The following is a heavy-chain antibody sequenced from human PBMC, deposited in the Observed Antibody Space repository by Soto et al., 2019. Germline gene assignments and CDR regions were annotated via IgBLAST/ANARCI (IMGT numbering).Heavy chain of an antibody. Sequence: QITLKESGPTLVRPTQTLTLTCTFSGFSLTTSGVGVGWIRQPPGKALEWLAVIYWDDDKRYSSSLKSRLTTTKDPPKNHVVLTMTNMDPVDTATYSCAHHPYYGLGSYSFDYSCHGTLVTVSS. D-gene: IGHD3-10*01. CDR2: IYWDDDK. J-gene: IGHJ4*01. V-gene: IGHV2-5*02. CDR3: AHHPYYGLGSYSFDY. CDR1: GFSLTTSGVG.